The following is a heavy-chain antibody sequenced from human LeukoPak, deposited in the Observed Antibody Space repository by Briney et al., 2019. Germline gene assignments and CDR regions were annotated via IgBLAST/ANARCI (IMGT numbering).Heavy chain of an antibody. CDR3: AKYRLVWLPAPVLDY. V-gene: IGHV3-7*01. D-gene: IGHD5-24*01. CDR1: GFTFSSYW. Sequence: AGGSLRLSCAASGFTFSSYWMSWVRQAPGKGLEWVASIKEDGTEYYVDSVKGRFTVSRDNAKNSLSLQVSSLRAEDSAVYYCAKYRLVWLPAPVLDYWGQGTLVTVSS. J-gene: IGHJ4*02. CDR2: IKEDGTE.